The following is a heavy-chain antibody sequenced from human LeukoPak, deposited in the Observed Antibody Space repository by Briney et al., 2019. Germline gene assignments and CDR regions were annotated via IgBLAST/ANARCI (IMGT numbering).Heavy chain of an antibody. V-gene: IGHV1-3*01. CDR2: INAGNGNT. J-gene: IGHJ4*02. CDR3: ATGSLGNSGWYPRDYFDY. CDR1: GYTFTSYA. Sequence: GASVKVSCKASGYTFTSYAMHWVRQAPGQRLEWMGWINAGNGNTKYSQKFQGRVTMTEDTSTDTAYMELSSLRSEDTAVYYCATGSLGNSGWYPRDYFDYWGQGTLVTVSS. D-gene: IGHD6-19*01.